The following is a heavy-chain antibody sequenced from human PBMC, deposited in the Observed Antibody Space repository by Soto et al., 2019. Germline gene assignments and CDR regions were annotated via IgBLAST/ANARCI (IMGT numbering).Heavy chain of an antibody. D-gene: IGHD5-18*01. Sequence: EVQLLESGGGLEQPGGSLRLSCAASGFTFSSYAMSWVRQAPGKGLEWVSVISTGGGSTYNAASVRGRFTVSRDNSKNTLYLQMNNLRAEDTAIYYCAKHLRTQLWPFFDYWGQGTLVTVSS. CDR1: GFTFSSYA. V-gene: IGHV3-23*01. CDR3: AKHLRTQLWPFFDY. J-gene: IGHJ4*02. CDR2: ISTGGGST.